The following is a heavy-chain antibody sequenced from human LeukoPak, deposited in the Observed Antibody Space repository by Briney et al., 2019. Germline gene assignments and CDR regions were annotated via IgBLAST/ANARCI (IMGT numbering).Heavy chain of an antibody. J-gene: IGHJ4*02. V-gene: IGHV3-53*01. CDR1: GFIVSSEY. D-gene: IGHD2-15*01. Sequence: GGSLRLSCAASGFIVSSEYLAWVRQAPGKGLEWISVIYGGGSTYYADSVKGRFTISRGNSKDVLYLDMHSLAVEDTAVYYCARLLPASRHYFDYWGQGTPVTVSS. CDR2: IYGGGST. CDR3: ARLLPASRHYFDY.